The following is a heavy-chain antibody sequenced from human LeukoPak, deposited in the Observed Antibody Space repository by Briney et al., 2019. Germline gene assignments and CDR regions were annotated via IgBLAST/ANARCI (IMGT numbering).Heavy chain of an antibody. J-gene: IGHJ4*02. V-gene: IGHV1-8*03. CDR3: ARLLGQGRYHSCYGY. CDR2: MNPNSGNT. D-gene: IGHD2-2*01. CDR1: GYTFTSYD. Sequence: GASVKVSCKASGYTFTSYDINWVRQATGQGLEWMGWMNPNSGNTGYAQKFQGRVTITRNTCISTAYMELSSLRSEDTAVYYCARLLGQGRYHSCYGYWGQGTLVTVSS.